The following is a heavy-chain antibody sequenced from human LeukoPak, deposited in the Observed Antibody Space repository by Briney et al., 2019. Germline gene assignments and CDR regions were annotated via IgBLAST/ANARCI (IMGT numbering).Heavy chain of an antibody. J-gene: IGHJ5*02. V-gene: IGHV4-39*01. Sequence: SETLSLTCTVSGGSLSSPNYYWAWIRQPPGKGLEWIGNIYYSGSTYYNPSLKSRVTISVDTSKNQFSLKLSSVSAADTAVYYCARQWLRQNWFDPWGQGTLVTVSS. CDR3: ARQWLRQNWFDP. D-gene: IGHD5-12*01. CDR2: IYYSGST. CDR1: GGSLSSPNYY.